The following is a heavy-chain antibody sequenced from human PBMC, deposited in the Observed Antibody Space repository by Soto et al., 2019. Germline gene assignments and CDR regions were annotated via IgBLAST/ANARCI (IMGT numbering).Heavy chain of an antibody. D-gene: IGHD1-1*01. CDR1: GYSFTSYW. J-gene: IGHJ6*02. CDR3: ARLDSRYNWNDAMGYYYGMDV. CDR2: IYPGDSDT. V-gene: IGHV5-51*01. Sequence: GESLKISCKGSGYSFTSYWIGWVRQMPGKGLEWMGIIYPGDSDTRYSPSFQGQVTISADKSISTAYLQWSSLKASDTAMYYCARLDSRYNWNDAMGYYYGMDVWGQGTTVTVSS.